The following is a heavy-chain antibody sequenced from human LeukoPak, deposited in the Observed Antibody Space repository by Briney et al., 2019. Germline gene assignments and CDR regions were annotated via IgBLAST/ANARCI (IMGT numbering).Heavy chain of an antibody. Sequence: SQTLSLTCTVSGGSISSGSYYWSWIRQPPGKGLEWIGEINHSGSTNYNPSLKSRVTISVDTSKNQFSLKLSSVTAAGTAVYYCARGRGYYGSGRGYWYFDLWGRGTLVTVSS. D-gene: IGHD3-10*01. V-gene: IGHV4-39*07. J-gene: IGHJ2*01. CDR1: GGSISSGSYY. CDR3: ARGRGYYGSGRGYWYFDL. CDR2: INHSGST.